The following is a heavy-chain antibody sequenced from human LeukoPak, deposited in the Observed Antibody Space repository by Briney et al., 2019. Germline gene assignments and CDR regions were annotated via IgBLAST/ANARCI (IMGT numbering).Heavy chain of an antibody. V-gene: IGHV4-34*01. CDR2: INHSGST. D-gene: IGHD2-15*01. CDR1: GGSFSGYY. J-gene: IGHJ5*02. CDR3: AVVVVAATGFDP. Sequence: KSSETLSLTCAVYGGSFSGYYWSWIRQPPGKGLEWIGEINHSGSTNYNPSLKSRVTISVDTSKNQFSLKLSSVTAADTAVYYCAVVVVAATGFDPWGQGTLVTVSS.